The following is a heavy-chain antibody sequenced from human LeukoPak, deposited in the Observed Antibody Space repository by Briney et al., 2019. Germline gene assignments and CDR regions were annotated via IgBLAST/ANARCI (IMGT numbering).Heavy chain of an antibody. CDR3: ARDLGYSSSWYVGAGYYYYMDV. Sequence: SETLTLTCTVSGYSISSGYYWVWIRQPAGKGLEWIGRIYTSGSTNYNPSLKSRVTISVDTSKNQFSLNLTSVTAADTAVYYCARDLGYSSSWYVGAGYYYYMDVWGKGTTVTISS. D-gene: IGHD6-13*01. J-gene: IGHJ6*03. V-gene: IGHV4-61*02. CDR1: GYSISSGYY. CDR2: IYTSGST.